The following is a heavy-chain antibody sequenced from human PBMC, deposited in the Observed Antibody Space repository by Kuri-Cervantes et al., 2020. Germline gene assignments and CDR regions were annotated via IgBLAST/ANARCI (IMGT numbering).Heavy chain of an antibody. V-gene: IGHV3-30-3*01. CDR1: GFTFSSYA. Sequence: GGSLRLSCAASGFTFSSYAMHWVRQAPGKGLEWVAVISYDGSNKYYADSVKGRFTISRDNSKNTLYLQMNSLRAEDTAVYYCAKGDQSDWFDPWGQGTLVTVSS. J-gene: IGHJ5*02. D-gene: IGHD2-2*01. CDR2: ISYDGSNK. CDR3: AKGDQSDWFDP.